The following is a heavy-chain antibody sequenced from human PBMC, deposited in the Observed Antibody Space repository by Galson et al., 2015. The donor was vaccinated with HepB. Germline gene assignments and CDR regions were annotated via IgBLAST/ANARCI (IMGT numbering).Heavy chain of an antibody. D-gene: IGHD3-22*01. V-gene: IGHV4-59*08. CDR2: YSGST. Sequence: YSGSTNYNPSLKSRVTISVDTSKNQFSLKLSSVTAADTAVYYCARLVPPMVDSSGADAFDIWGQGTMVTVSS. J-gene: IGHJ3*02. CDR3: ARLVPPMVDSSGADAFDI.